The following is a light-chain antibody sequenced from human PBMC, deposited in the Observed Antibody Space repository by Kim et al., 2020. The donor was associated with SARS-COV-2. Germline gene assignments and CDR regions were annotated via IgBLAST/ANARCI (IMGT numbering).Light chain of an antibody. CDR2: RDS. J-gene: IGLJ2*01. Sequence: GARGQTAGITSGGNNIGRKNGHWYQQKPGQTPVLVIYRDSNRPSGIPERFSGSNSGNTATLTISRAQAGDEADDYCQVWDSSTVVFGGGTQLTVL. V-gene: IGLV3-9*01. CDR3: QVWDSSTVV. CDR1: NIGRKN.